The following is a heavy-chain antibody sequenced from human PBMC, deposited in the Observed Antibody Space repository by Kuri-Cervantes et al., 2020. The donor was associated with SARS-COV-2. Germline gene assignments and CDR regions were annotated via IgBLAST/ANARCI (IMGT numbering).Heavy chain of an antibody. Sequence: GESLKISCAASGFTVSSNYMSWVRQAPGKGLEWVSVIYSGDSTYYADSVKGRFTISRDNSKNTLYLQMNSLRAEDTAVYYCASGILYRWEGYFDYWGQGTLVTVSS. CDR2: IYSGDST. J-gene: IGHJ4*02. CDR1: GFTVSSNY. CDR3: ASGILYRWEGYFDY. V-gene: IGHV3-53*01. D-gene: IGHD2-15*01.